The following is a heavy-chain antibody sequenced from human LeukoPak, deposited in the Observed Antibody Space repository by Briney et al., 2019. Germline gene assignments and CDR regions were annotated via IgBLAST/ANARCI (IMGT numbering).Heavy chain of an antibody. D-gene: IGHD4-17*01. V-gene: IGHV3-23*01. J-gene: IGHJ4*02. CDR1: GFTFSSYA. Sequence: GGSLRLSCAPSGFTFSSYAMNWVRQAPGKGLEWVSAISGSGGSTYYADSVKGRFTISRDNSKNTLYLQMISLRAEDTAVYYCAKVADYGDYFDYWGQGTLVTVSS. CDR3: AKVADYGDYFDY. CDR2: ISGSGGST.